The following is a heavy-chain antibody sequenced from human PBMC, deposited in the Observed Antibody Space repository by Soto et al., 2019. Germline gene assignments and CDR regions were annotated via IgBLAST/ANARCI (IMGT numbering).Heavy chain of an antibody. J-gene: IGHJ4*02. CDR3: ARVFSDIVVVVAATGGWGEETFDY. CDR1: GFTFSSYW. CDR2: INSDGSST. V-gene: IGHV3-74*01. Sequence: EVQLVESGGGLVQPGGSLRLSCAASGFTFSSYWMHWVRQAPGKGLVWVSRINSDGSSTSYADSVKGRFTISRDNAKNTLYLQMNSLRAEDTAVYYCARVFSDIVVVVAATGGWGEETFDYWGQGTLVTVSS. D-gene: IGHD2-15*01.